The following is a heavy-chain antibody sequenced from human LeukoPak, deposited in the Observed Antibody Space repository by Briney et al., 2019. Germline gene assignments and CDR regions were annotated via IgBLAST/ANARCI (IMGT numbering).Heavy chain of an antibody. Sequence: GGSLRLSCAASGFTFSSYSMNWVRQAPGKGREWVSSISSSSSYIYYADSVKGRFTISRDNAKNSLYLQMNSLRAEDTAVYYCAREYYDSSGYIQSWGQGTLVTVSS. CDR3: AREYYDSSGYIQS. D-gene: IGHD3-22*01. J-gene: IGHJ5*02. V-gene: IGHV3-21*01. CDR1: GFTFSSYS. CDR2: ISSSSSYI.